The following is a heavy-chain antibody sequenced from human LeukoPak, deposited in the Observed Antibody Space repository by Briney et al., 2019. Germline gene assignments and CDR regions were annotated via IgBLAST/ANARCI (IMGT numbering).Heavy chain of an antibody. CDR3: AKDYVELATFFDN. CDR1: GFTFSSYG. Sequence: PGGSLRLSCAASGFTFSSYGMHWVRQAPGKGLEWVAVISGDGSNKYYADSVNGRFTISRDNSKKMLYLQMNSLRAEDTAVYYCAKDYVELATFFDNWGQGTLVTVSS. J-gene: IGHJ4*02. V-gene: IGHV3-30*18. D-gene: IGHD5-24*01. CDR2: ISGDGSNK.